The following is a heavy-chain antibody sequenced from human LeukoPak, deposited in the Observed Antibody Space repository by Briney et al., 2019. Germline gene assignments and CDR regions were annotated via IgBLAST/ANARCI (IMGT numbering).Heavy chain of an antibody. CDR3: ARDFHSYGYSAYYGMTS. V-gene: IGHV3-30*04. D-gene: IGHD5-18*01. CDR2: ISYDGSNK. Sequence: GRSLRLSCAASGFTFSSYAMHWVRQAPGKGLEWVAVISYDGSNKYYADSVKGRFTISRDNSKNTLYLQMNSLRAEDTAVYYCARDFHSYGYSAYYGMTSGAKGPRSPSP. J-gene: IGHJ6*02. CDR1: GFTFSSYA.